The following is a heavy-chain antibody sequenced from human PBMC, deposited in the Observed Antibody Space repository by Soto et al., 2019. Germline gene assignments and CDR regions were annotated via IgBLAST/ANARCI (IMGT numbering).Heavy chain of an antibody. V-gene: IGHV4-30-4*01. CDR2: ISYSGSP. J-gene: IGHJ1*01. Sequence: PSETLSLTCTVSGVSVSRDYQWIWIRQPPGKGLEWIGHISYSGSPYYHPSLRSRLSISVDTSKNQFSLKVKPVTAADTAVYYCARAWDFWGQGTLVTVSS. CDR3: ARAWDF. D-gene: IGHD1-26*01. CDR1: GVSVSRDYQ.